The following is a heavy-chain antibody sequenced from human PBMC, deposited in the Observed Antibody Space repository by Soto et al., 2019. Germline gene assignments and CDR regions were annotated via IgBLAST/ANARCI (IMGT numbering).Heavy chain of an antibody. D-gene: IGHD2-21*02. CDR3: ARSFVVVTDFDY. CDR1: GYTFTSYA. J-gene: IGHJ4*02. CDR2: INAGNGNT. Sequence: QVQLVQSGAEEKKPGASVKVSCKASGYTFTSYAMHWVRQAPGQRLEWMGWINAGNGNTKYSQKFQGRVTITRDTSANTAYMELSSLRSEDTAVYYCARSFVVVTDFDYWGQGTLDTVSS. V-gene: IGHV1-3*05.